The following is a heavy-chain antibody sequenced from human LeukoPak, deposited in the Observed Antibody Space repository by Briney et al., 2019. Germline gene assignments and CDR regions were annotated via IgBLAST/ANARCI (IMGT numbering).Heavy chain of an antibody. J-gene: IGHJ3*02. CDR3: ARRATGTGNAFDI. V-gene: IGHV5-51*01. Sequence: GEPLKISCKGSGSRFTSYWIGWVRQMPGKGLEWMGIIYPGDSDTTYSPSFQGQVTISAAKSISTAYLQWSSLKASDTAMYYCARRATGTGNAFDIWGQGTMVTVSS. CDR1: GSRFTSYW. CDR2: IYPGDSDT. D-gene: IGHD1-7*01.